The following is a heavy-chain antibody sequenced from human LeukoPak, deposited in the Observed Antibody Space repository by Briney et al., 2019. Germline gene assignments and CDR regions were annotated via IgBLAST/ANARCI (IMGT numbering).Heavy chain of an antibody. J-gene: IGHJ1*01. CDR3: AHPGATNVGY. CDR1: GFYFSSFA. V-gene: IGHV3-23*01. Sequence: GGSLRLSCETSGFYFSSFAMSWVRQAPGKGPEWVSTISGTGGSTYYAASVKGRFTISRDNSSNTVSLQMDSLRAEDTALYYCAHPGATNVGYWGQGTLVTVSP. CDR2: ISGTGGST. D-gene: IGHD1-26*01.